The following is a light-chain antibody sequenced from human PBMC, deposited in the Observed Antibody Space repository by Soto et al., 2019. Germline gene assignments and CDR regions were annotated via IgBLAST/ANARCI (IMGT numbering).Light chain of an antibody. CDR2: AAS. Sequence: DIQLPQSPSFLSASLGDRVTITCRASQGINSYFAWYQQKPGKAPKLLIFAASTLQSGVPSRFGGSGSGTKFTLTISSLQPEDFATYYCQQLNSYPQTFGQGTRLEIK. J-gene: IGKJ5*01. CDR1: QGINSY. CDR3: QQLNSYPQT. V-gene: IGKV1-9*01.